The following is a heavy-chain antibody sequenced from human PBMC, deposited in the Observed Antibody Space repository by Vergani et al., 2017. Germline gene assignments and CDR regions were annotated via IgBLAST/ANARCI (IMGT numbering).Heavy chain of an antibody. V-gene: IGHV3-23*01. CDR2: IGGSGGST. CDR3: AKVPDLYSGYAVY. J-gene: IGHJ4*02. D-gene: IGHD5-12*01. CDR1: GFTFSSYA. Sequence: EVQLLESGGGLVQPGGSLRLSCAASGFTFSSYAMSWVRQAPGKGLEWVSDIGGSGGSTYYADSVKGRFTISRDNSKNTLYLQMNRLRAEDTAVYYCAKVPDLYSGYAVYWGQGTLVTVSS.